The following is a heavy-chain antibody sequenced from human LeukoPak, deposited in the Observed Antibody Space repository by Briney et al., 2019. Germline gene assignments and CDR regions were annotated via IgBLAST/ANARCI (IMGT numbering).Heavy chain of an antibody. J-gene: IGHJ4*02. CDR3: ARDYYDSSGYYEGLDY. CDR1: GYTFSGYY. CDR2: INPNSGGT. V-gene: IGHV1-2*02. D-gene: IGHD3-22*01. Sequence: ASVKVSCKASGYTFSGYYMHWVRQAPGQGLEWMGWINPNSGGTNYAQKFQGRVTMTRDTSISTAYMELSRLRSDDTAVYYCARDYYDSSGYYEGLDYWGQGTLVTVSS.